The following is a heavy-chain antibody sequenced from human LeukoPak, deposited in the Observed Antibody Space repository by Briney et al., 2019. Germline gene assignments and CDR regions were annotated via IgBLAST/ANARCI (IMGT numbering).Heavy chain of an antibody. D-gene: IGHD2-15*01. CDR3: AGDIVVVVAAPYLDY. V-gene: IGHV3-23*01. CDR2: ISGSGGST. Sequence: GGSLRLSCAASGFTFSSYWMSWVRQAPGKGLEWVSAISGSGGSTYYADSVKGRFTISRDNSKNTLYLQMNSLRVEDTAVYYCAGDIVVVVAAPYLDYWGQGTLVTVSS. CDR1: GFTFSSYW. J-gene: IGHJ4*02.